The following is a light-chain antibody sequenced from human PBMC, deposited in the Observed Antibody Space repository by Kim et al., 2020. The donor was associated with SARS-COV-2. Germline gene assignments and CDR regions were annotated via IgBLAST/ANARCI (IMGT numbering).Light chain of an antibody. Sequence: DIVMTQSPDSLAVSLGERATINCKSSQNVLSSSSNKNYLAWYQQKPGQPPKVLIYWASTRESGVPDRFSGSESGTDFTLTISSLQTEDVATYYCQQYYNTPWTFGQGTKVDIK. V-gene: IGKV4-1*01. J-gene: IGKJ1*01. CDR2: WAS. CDR3: QQYYNTPWT. CDR1: QNVLSSSSNKNY.